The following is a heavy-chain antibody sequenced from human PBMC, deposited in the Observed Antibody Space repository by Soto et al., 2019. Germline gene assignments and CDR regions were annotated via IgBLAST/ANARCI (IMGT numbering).Heavy chain of an antibody. J-gene: IGHJ3*02. D-gene: IGHD6-19*01. V-gene: IGHV3-23*01. CDR2: ISGSGGST. Sequence: GGSLRLSCASSGFTFSSYAMIWVRQAPGKGLEWVSAISGSGGSTYYADSVKGRFTISRDNSKNTLYLQMNSLRAEDTAVYYCAKYGSGWFDAFDIWGQGTMVTVSS. CDR3: AKYGSGWFDAFDI. CDR1: GFTFSSYA.